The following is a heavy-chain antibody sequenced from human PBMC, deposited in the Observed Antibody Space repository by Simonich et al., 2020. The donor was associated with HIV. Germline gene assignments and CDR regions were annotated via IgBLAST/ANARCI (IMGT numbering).Heavy chain of an antibody. V-gene: IGHV1-24*01. J-gene: IGHJ3*01. CDR2: VNPEDGET. Sequence: QVQLVQSGAEVKKPGASVKVSCKVSGYTLTELSMHWVRQAPGKGVEWRGGVNPEDGETIYAQKCQGRVTMTEDSATDTAHMELSSLTSEDTAVYFCAAVKYYYDSSGFSYDGVDVWGQGTMVTVSS. CDR3: AAVKYYYDSSGFSYDGVDV. D-gene: IGHD3-22*01. CDR1: GYTLTELS.